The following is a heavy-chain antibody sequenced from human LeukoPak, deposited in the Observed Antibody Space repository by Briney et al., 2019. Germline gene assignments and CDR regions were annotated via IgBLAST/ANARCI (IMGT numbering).Heavy chain of an antibody. CDR2: IIPILGIA. V-gene: IGHV1-69*02. CDR3: ALKSSHYDSSGYKDY. Sequence: GASVKVSCKASGGIFSSYTISWVRQAPGQGLEWMGRIIPILGIANYAQKFQGRVTITADKSTSTAYMELSSLRSEDTAVYYCALKSSHYDSSGYKDYWGQGTLVTVSS. D-gene: IGHD3-22*01. J-gene: IGHJ4*02. CDR1: GGIFSSYT.